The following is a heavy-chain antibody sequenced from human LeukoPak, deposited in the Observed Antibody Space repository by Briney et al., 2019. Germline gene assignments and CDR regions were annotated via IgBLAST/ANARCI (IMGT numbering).Heavy chain of an antibody. D-gene: IGHD6-13*01. Sequence: ASVKVSCKASGYTFTSYYMHWVRQAPGQGLEWMGIINPSGDSTSYAQKFQGRVTMTRDTSTSTVYMELSSLRSEDTAVYYCARVRSMWQQLGYFQHWGQGTLVTVSS. J-gene: IGHJ1*01. CDR3: ARVRSMWQQLGYFQH. CDR2: INPSGDST. CDR1: GYTFTSYY. V-gene: IGHV1-46*01.